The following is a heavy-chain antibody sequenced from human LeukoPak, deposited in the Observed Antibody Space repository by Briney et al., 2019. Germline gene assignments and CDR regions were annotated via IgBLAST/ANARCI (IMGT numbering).Heavy chain of an antibody. CDR3: ARILGGYSSGWYAFDY. CDR2: IYPGDSDT. D-gene: IGHD6-19*01. CDR1: GYIFTSYW. Sequence: GESLKISCTGSGYIFTSYWIAWVRQMPGKALEWMGIIYPGDSDTRYSTSFQGQLTFSADKSISTAYLPWSSLKASDTAMYYCARILGGYSSGWYAFDYWGQGTLVTVSS. V-gene: IGHV5-51*01. J-gene: IGHJ4*02.